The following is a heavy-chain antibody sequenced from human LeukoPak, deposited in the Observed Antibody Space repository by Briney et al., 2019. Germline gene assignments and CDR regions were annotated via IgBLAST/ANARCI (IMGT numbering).Heavy chain of an antibody. J-gene: IGHJ4*02. Sequence: SETLSLTCTVSGGSISSSSYYWGWIRQPPGKGLEWIGSIYYSGSTYYNPSLKSRVTISVDTSKNQFSLKLSSVTAADTAVYYCARRESGYPFDYWGQGTLVTVSS. D-gene: IGHD3-3*01. CDR1: GGSISSSSYY. CDR3: ARRESGYPFDY. CDR2: IYYSGST. V-gene: IGHV4-39*01.